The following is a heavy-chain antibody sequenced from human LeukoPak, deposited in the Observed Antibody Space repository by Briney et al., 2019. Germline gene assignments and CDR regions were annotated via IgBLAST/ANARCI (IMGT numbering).Heavy chain of an antibody. CDR2: IYIDGAT. J-gene: IGHJ4*02. V-gene: IGHV3-66*01. CDR1: GFTVSVNH. CDR3: ARGRGGYGDFDY. D-gene: IGHD3-16*01. Sequence: GGSLRLSCAASGFTVSVNHMTWVRQSPGKGLEWVSVIYIDGATYYADSVKGRFTISRDNTKNTLYLQMNNLRAEDTAIYFCARGRGGYGDFDYWGQGTLVTVSS.